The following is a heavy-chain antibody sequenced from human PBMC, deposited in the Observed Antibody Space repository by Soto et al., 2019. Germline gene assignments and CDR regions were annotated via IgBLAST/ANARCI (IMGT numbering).Heavy chain of an antibody. J-gene: IGHJ6*02. CDR2: ISTYYGTT. CDR3: ARGDPLTGYSLDYCDMDV. V-gene: IGHV1-18*01. CDR1: GYTFPTYA. Sequence: QVQLVQSGAEVKKPGASVKVSCKASGYTFPTYAISWVRQAPGQGLEWMGCISTYYGTTNYAQKFQGRVTMTTDTSTSTAYMELRGLGSDDTAVYYCARGDPLTGYSLDYCDMDVWGQGTTVTVSS. D-gene: IGHD3-9*01.